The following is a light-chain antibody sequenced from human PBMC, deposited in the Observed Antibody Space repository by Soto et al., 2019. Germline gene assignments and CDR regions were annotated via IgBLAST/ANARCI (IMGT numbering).Light chain of an antibody. CDR1: SGHSTYI. V-gene: IGLV4-60*02. CDR2: LEGRGSS. J-gene: IGLJ3*02. CDR3: ETWDTNSWV. Sequence: QSALTQSSSASASLGSSVKFTCTLSSGHSTYIIAWHQQQPGKAPRYLMKLEGRGSSNKGSGVPDRFSGSSSGADRYLTISHLQFADEAAYYCETWDTNSWVFGGGTKLTVL.